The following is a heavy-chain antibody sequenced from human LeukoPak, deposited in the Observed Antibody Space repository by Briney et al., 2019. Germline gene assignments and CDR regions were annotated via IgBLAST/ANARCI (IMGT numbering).Heavy chain of an antibody. CDR3: ARGRQRVTTHPEDAFDI. D-gene: IGHD4-17*01. V-gene: IGHV1-69*04. CDR1: GGTFSSYA. Sequence: SVKVSCKASGGTFSSYAISWVRQAPGQGLEWMGRIIPILGIANYAQEFQGRVTITADKSTSTAYMELSSLRSENTAVYYCARGRQRVTTHPEDAFDIWGQGTMVTVSS. J-gene: IGHJ3*02. CDR2: IIPILGIA.